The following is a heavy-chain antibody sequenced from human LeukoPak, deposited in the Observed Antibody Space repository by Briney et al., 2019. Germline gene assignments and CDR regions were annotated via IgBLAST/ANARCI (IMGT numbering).Heavy chain of an antibody. J-gene: IGHJ5*02. CDR3: ARQRRGSSWFESWFDP. Sequence: SETLSLTCTVSGGSISSYYWSWIRQLPGKGLEWIGYIYYSGSTNYNPSLKSRVTISVDTSKNQFSLKLSSVTAADTAVYYCARQRRGSSWFESWFDPWGQGTLVTVSS. V-gene: IGHV4-59*08. D-gene: IGHD6-13*01. CDR1: GGSISSYY. CDR2: IYYSGST.